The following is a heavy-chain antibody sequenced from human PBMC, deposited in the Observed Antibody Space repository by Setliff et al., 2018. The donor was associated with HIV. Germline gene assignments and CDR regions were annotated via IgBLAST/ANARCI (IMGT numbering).Heavy chain of an antibody. J-gene: IGHJ3*01. D-gene: IGHD3-10*01. CDR1: GGSISSYY. V-gene: IGHV4-4*09. Sequence: PSETLSLTCTVSGGSISSYYWSWIRQPPGKGLEWIGYIYTSGSTNYNPSLKSRVTISLDTSKNQFSLKLSSVIAADTAVYYCARDQADVYNYLLSGAFDFWGQGAMVTVSS. CDR3: ARDQADVYNYLLSGAFDF. CDR2: IYTSGST.